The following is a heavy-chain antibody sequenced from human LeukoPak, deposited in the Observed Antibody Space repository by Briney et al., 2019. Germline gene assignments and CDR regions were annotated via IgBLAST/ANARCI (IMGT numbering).Heavy chain of an antibody. V-gene: IGHV3-7*01. CDR3: MCWGTDNH. CDR2: INPGGNEI. Sequence: GGSLRLSCAASGFIFSNYAMNWVRQAPGKGLEWVANINPGGNEIRSVDSVKGRSIISRDNAKNSLDLQMSSLRVEDTAVYYCMCWGTDNHWGQGILVTVSS. J-gene: IGHJ4*02. D-gene: IGHD7-27*01. CDR1: GFIFSNYA.